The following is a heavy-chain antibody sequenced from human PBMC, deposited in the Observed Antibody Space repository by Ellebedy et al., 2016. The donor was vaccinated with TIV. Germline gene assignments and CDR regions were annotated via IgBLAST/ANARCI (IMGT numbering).Heavy chain of an antibody. CDR3: ARHELGSNAAFDY. J-gene: IGHJ4*02. CDR1: GYSFIHYW. Sequence: GESLKISXKASGYSFIHYWISWVRQRPGKGLEWMGRIDPSDPYRNKRPSFQGHVTISTDNSITTAYLQWSSLKAADTAIYYCARHELGSNAAFDYWGQGTLVTVSS. CDR2: IDPSDPYR. V-gene: IGHV5-10-1*01. D-gene: IGHD1-26*01.